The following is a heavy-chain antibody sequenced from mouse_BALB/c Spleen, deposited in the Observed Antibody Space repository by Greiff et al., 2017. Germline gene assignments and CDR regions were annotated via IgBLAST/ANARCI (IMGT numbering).Heavy chain of an antibody. D-gene: IGHD2-4*01. V-gene: IGHV5-6*01. J-gene: IGHJ1*01. CDR2: ISSGGSYT. CDR3: AIITTYFDV. Sequence: EVQLVESGGDLVKPGGSLKLSCAASGFTFSSYGMSWVRQTPDKRLEWVATISSGGSYTYYPDSVKGRFTISRDNAKNTLYLQMSSLKSEDTAMYYCAIITTYFDVWGAGTTVTVSS. CDR1: GFTFSSYG.